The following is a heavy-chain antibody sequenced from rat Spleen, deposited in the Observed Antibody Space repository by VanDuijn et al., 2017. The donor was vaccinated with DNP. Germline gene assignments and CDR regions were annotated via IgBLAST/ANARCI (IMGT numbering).Heavy chain of an antibody. Sequence: EVQLVESGGGLVQPGRSMKLSCAASGFPFSDYNMAWVRQAPKKGLEWVATIIYDGSRTYYRDSVKGRFTISRDNAKSTLYLQMDSLRSEDTATYYCATQHSANYYDAPYAMDVWGQGTSVTVSS. V-gene: IGHV5S10*01. CDR1: GFPFSDYN. J-gene: IGHJ4*01. CDR3: ATQHSANYYDAPYAMDV. D-gene: IGHD1-12*01. CDR2: IIYDGSRT.